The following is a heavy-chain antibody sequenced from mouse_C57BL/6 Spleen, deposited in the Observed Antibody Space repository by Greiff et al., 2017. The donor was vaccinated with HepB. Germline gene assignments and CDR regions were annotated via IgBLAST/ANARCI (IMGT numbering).Heavy chain of an antibody. Sequence: QVQLQQPGAELVMPGASVKLSCKASGYTFTSYWMHWVKQRPGQGLEWIGEIDPSDSYTNYNQKSKGKSTLTVDKSSSTAYMQLSSLTSEDSAVYYCARGIITTVVATDWYFDVWGTGTTVTVSS. J-gene: IGHJ1*03. D-gene: IGHD1-1*01. V-gene: IGHV1-69*01. CDR1: GYTFTSYW. CDR2: IDPSDSYT. CDR3: ARGIITTVVATDWYFDV.